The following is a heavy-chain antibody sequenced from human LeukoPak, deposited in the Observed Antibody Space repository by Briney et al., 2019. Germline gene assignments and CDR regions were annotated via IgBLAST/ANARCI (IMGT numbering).Heavy chain of an antibody. CDR1: GFTFSSYW. J-gene: IGHJ4*02. V-gene: IGHV3-74*01. CDR3: ARDHSSWELPSDY. Sequence: GGSLRLSCAASGFTFSSYWMHWVRQAPGEGLVWVSRINSDGCTISYADSVKGRFTISRDNAKNTLYLQMNSLRAEDTAVYYCARDHSSWELPSDYWGQGTLVTVSS. D-gene: IGHD6-13*01. CDR2: INSDGCTI.